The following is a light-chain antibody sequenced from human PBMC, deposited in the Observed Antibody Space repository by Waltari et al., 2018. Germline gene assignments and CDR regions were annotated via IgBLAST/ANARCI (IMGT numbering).Light chain of an antibody. CDR1: QSVRSS. CDR2: SAS. CDR3: QQYSKWPPLT. Sequence: EIVMTQSPATLSVSPGERATLPCRASQSVRSSVAWYQHKPGQAPRLLIHSASARVTGIPARFSAAGSGTNFTLTISSLQSEDFALYYCQQYSKWPPLTFGGGTKVEFK. V-gene: IGKV3-15*01. J-gene: IGKJ4*01.